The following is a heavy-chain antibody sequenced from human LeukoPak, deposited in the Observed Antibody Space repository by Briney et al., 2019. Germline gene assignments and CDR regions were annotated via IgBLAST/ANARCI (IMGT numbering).Heavy chain of an antibody. CDR1: GFTFSSYG. D-gene: IGHD2-15*01. J-gene: IGHJ4*02. CDR3: AKALRSRVVAAPYLDY. Sequence: GGSLRLSCAASGFTFSSYGMHWVRQAPGKGLEWVAVISYDGSNKYYADSVKGRFTISRDNSKNTLYLQMNSLRAEDTAVYYCAKALRSRVVAAPYLDYWGQGTLVTVSS. V-gene: IGHV3-30*18. CDR2: ISYDGSNK.